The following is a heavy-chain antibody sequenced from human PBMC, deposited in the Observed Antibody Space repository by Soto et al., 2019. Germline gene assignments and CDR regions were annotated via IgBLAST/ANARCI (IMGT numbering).Heavy chain of an antibody. V-gene: IGHV4-39*01. Sequence: SETLSLTCTVSGGSISSSSYYWGWIRQPPGKGLEWIGSIYYSGSTYYNPSLKSRVTISVDTSKNQFSLKLSSVTAADTAVYYCARHAVGSKDDFWSGYYTLTKPRFDYWGQGTLVTVSS. CDR3: ARHAVGSKDDFWSGYYTLTKPRFDY. D-gene: IGHD3-3*01. CDR2: IYYSGST. J-gene: IGHJ4*02. CDR1: GGSISSSSYY.